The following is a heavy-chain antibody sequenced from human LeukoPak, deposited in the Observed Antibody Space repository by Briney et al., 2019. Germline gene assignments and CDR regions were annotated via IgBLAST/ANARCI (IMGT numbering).Heavy chain of an antibody. CDR1: GFTFSNYG. CDR3: ALGDQYGPDF. CDR2: ISYDGSNK. Sequence: PGGSLRLSCAASGFTFSNYGMHWVRQAPGKGLEGLAVISYDGSNKYYADSVNGRFTISRDNSKNTLYLQMNSLRAEDTAVYYCALGDQYGPDFWGQGTLVTVSS. V-gene: IGHV3-30*03. D-gene: IGHD3-10*01. J-gene: IGHJ4*02.